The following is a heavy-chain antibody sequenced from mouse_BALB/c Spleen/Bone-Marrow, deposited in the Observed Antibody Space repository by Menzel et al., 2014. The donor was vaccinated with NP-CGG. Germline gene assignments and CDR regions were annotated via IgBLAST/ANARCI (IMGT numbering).Heavy chain of an antibody. CDR1: GFNIKDYY. Sequence: EVQLQQSGAELVRSGASVKLSCTASGFNIKDYYMHWVKQRPEQGLEWIGWIDPENGDTEYAPKFQGKATMTADTSSNTAYLQLISLTSGDTAVYYCNVWDGSYFYDYWGQGTTLTVSS. V-gene: IGHV14-4*02. CDR2: IDPENGDT. J-gene: IGHJ2*01. D-gene: IGHD1-1*02. CDR3: NVWDGSYFYDY.